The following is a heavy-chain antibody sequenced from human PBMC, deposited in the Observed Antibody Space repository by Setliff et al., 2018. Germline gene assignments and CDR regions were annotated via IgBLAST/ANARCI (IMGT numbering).Heavy chain of an antibody. Sequence: ASVKVSCKASGYTFTSYDINWVRQATGQGLEWMGIINPSGGSTSYAQKFQGRVTMTRDTSTSTVYMELSSLRSEDTAVYYCARARAGDYYYGMDVWGQGTTVTVSS. V-gene: IGHV1-46*01. CDR2: INPSGGST. CDR1: GYTFTSYD. D-gene: IGHD6-25*01. CDR3: ARARAGDYYYGMDV. J-gene: IGHJ6*02.